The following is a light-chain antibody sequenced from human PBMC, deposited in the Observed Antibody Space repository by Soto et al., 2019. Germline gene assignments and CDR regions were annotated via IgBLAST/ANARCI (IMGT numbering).Light chain of an antibody. V-gene: IGLV4-69*02. CDR3: QTWDTAMV. CDR1: SGHSDYA. J-gene: IGLJ2*01. Sequence: QLVLTQSPSASASLGAPVKLTCTLSSGHSDYAIAWHQQQPEKGPRYLMKLNSDGSHFKGDGIPDRFSGSSSGAERYLTISSLQSEDEADYYCQTWDTAMVFGGGTKVTVL. CDR2: LNSDGSH.